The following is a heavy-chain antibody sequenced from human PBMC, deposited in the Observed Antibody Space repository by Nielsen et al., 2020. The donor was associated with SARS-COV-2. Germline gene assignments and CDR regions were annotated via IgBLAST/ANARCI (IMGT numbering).Heavy chain of an antibody. J-gene: IGHJ4*02. Sequence: GESLKISCAASGFAFSVYWMHWVRQGPGKGLVSLSRISPDGSITDYADSVKGRFTISRDNSKNTVYLQMNSLRVEDTAIYYCVKHEGTRGYFDYWGQGTLVTVSS. CDR2: ISPDGSIT. CDR1: GFAFSVYW. CDR3: VKHEGTRGYFDY. V-gene: IGHV3-74*01. D-gene: IGHD1-7*01.